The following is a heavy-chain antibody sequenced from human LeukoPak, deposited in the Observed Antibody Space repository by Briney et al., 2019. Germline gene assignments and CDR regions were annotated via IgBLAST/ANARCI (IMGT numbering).Heavy chain of an antibody. V-gene: IGHV4-61*01. Sequence: SETLSLTCTVSGGSVSSGSYYWSRIRQPPGKGLEWIGYIYYSGSTNYNPSLKSRVTISVDTSKNQFSLKLSSVTAADTAVYYCAREYYYDSSGYYEFDYWGQGTLVTVSS. J-gene: IGHJ4*02. CDR2: IYYSGST. D-gene: IGHD3-22*01. CDR1: GGSVSSGSYY. CDR3: AREYYYDSSGYYEFDY.